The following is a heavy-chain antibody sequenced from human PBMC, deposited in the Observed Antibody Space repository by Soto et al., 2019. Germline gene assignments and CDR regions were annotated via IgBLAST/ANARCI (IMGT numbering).Heavy chain of an antibody. CDR3: AKELESSVPFDY. V-gene: IGHV3-9*01. J-gene: IGHJ4*02. CDR2: ISWNSGSI. CDR1: GFTFDDYA. Sequence: EVQLVESGGGLVQPGRSLRLSCAASGFTFDDYAMHWVRQAPGKGLEWGSGISWNSGSIGYADSVKGRFTISRDNAKNSLYLQMNSLRAEDTALYYCAKELESSVPFDYWGQGTLVTVSS. D-gene: IGHD6-19*01.